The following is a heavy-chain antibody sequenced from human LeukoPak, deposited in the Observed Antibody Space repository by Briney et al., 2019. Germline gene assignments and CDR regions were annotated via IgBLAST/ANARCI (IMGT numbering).Heavy chain of an antibody. J-gene: IGHJ4*02. CDR1: GGSFSGYY. CDR2: INHSGST. V-gene: IGHV4-34*01. D-gene: IGHD2-8*01. CDR3: ASGLDIVLMVYATRGFDY. Sequence: SETLSLTCAVYGGSFSGYYWSWIRQPPGKGLEWIGEINHSGSTNYNPSLKSRVTISVDTSKNQFSLKLSSVTAADTAVYYCASGLDIVLMVYATRGFDYWGQRTLVTVSS.